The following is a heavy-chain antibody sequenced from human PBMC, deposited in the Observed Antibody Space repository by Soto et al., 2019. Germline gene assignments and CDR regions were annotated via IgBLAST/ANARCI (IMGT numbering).Heavy chain of an antibody. CDR1: GDTFSSYS. Sequence: QVQLVQSGAEVKKPGSSVKISCKASGDTFSSYSFSWVRQAPGQGFEWMGGFSPIFGTANYAKNFLVRVTVTADELTSTVSVELSSLRSEDTAVYYWARGVTRGSFPPFALWGQGTLVTVSS. CDR3: ARGVTRGSFPPFAL. D-gene: IGHD1-26*01. CDR2: FSPIFGTA. J-gene: IGHJ4*02. V-gene: IGHV1-69*12.